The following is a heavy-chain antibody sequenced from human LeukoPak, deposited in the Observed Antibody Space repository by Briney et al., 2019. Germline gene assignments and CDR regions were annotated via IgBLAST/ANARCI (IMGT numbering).Heavy chain of an antibody. J-gene: IGHJ4*02. CDR1: GGSISSGSYY. CDR3: AKHYYDSSGFDS. Sequence: SETLSLTCTVSGGSISSGSYYWSWIRQPAGKGLEWIGRIYTSGSTNYNPSLKSRVTISVDTSKNQFSLKLSSVTAADTAVYFCAKHYYDSSGFDSWGQGTLVTVSS. D-gene: IGHD3-22*01. V-gene: IGHV4-61*02. CDR2: IYTSGST.